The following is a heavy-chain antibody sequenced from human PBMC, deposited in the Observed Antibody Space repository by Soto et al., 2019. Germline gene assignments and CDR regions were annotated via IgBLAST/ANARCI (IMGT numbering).Heavy chain of an antibody. CDR2: ISGSSGST. CDR1: GFTFSSYA. Sequence: GGSLRLSCAASGFTFSSYAMSWVRQAPGKGLEWVSAISGSSGSTYYADSVKGRFTISRDNSKNTLYLQMNSLRAEDTAVYYCAKDRYYYGSGSYFRLGDYYYYYGMDVWGQGTTVTVSS. D-gene: IGHD3-10*01. V-gene: IGHV3-23*01. CDR3: AKDRYYYGSGSYFRLGDYYYYYGMDV. J-gene: IGHJ6*02.